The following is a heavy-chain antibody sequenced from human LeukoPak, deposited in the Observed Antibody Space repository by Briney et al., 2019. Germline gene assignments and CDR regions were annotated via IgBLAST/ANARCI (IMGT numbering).Heavy chain of an antibody. CDR3: AKGAISDYYDSSGYYATEYFQH. CDR2: ISGSGGRT. Sequence: GAALRLSCAASGFTFSRYAMSWVPQAPGEGLEGGSAISGSGGRTYYADSVKGRFTISRDNSKNTLYLQMNSLRAEDTAVYYCAKGAISDYYDSSGYYATEYFQHWGQGTLVTVSS. J-gene: IGHJ1*01. V-gene: IGHV3-23*01. D-gene: IGHD3-22*01. CDR1: GFTFSRYA.